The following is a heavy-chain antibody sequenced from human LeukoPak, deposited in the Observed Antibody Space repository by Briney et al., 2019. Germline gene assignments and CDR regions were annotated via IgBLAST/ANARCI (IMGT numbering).Heavy chain of an antibody. CDR2: FYSTGTN. Sequence: SETLSLTCSVSGDSIINYYWSWLRQPAGKGLEWLGRFYSTGTNDYNPSVKRRLTISVDISKRQISLKLTSVTAADTAVYYCTREAMQQFPPYYYYYMDVWGKGTAVTVSS. J-gene: IGHJ6*03. CDR3: TREAMQQFPPYYYYYMDV. D-gene: IGHD6-13*01. CDR1: GDSIINYY. V-gene: IGHV4-4*07.